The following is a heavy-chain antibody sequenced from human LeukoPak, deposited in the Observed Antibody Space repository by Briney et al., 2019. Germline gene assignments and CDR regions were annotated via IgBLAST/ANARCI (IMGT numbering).Heavy chain of an antibody. CDR3: ATQRGYDYVWGNDY. D-gene: IGHD3-16*01. V-gene: IGHV1-8*03. CDR2: MNPNSGNT. CDR1: GYTFTSYD. Sequence: ASVKVSCKASGYTFTSYDINWVRQATGQGLEWMGWMNPNSGNTGYAQKFQGRVTITRNTSISTAYMELSSLRSEDTAVYYCATQRGYDYVWGNDYWGQGTLVTVSS. J-gene: IGHJ4*02.